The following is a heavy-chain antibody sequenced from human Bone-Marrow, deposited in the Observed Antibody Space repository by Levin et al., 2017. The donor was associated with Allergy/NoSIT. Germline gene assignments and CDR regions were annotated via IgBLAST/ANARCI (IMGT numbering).Heavy chain of an antibody. D-gene: IGHD6-19*01. J-gene: IGHJ3*02. CDR1: GYTFTGYG. V-gene: IGHV1-18*01. CDR3: ARDRQWLVPGAFDI. Sequence: GESLKISCKASGYTFTGYGISWVRQAPGQGLEWMGWISAYTDNTNYAQNFQGRVTMTTDTSTTTAYMELRSLRSDDTALYYCARDRQWLVPGAFDIWGQGTMVTVSS. CDR2: ISAYTDNT.